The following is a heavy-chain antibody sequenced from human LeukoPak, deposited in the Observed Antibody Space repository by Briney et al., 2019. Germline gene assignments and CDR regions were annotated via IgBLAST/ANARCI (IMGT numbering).Heavy chain of an antibody. J-gene: IGHJ4*02. CDR3: AAYSSSSSFDY. V-gene: IGHV1-24*01. CDR1: GYTFTSYG. Sequence: GASVKVSCKASGYTFTSYGISWVRQAPGKGLEWMGGFDPEDGETIYAQKFQGRVTMTEDTFTDTAYMELSSLRSEDTAVYYCAAYSSSSSFDYWGQGTLVTVSS. D-gene: IGHD6-13*01. CDR2: FDPEDGET.